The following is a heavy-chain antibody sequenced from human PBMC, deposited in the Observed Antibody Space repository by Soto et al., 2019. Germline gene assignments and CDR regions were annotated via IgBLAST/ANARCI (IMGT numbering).Heavy chain of an antibody. V-gene: IGHV3-23*01. CDR3: AKDVTSHGPRGYSSSWYGWFDP. D-gene: IGHD6-13*01. J-gene: IGHJ5*02. CDR2: ASARNTNT. CDR1: GFTFSSHV. Sequence: EVQLLESGGGLVQPGGSLRLSCAASGFTFSSHVMSWVRQAPGRGLEWVAAASARNTNTYYADSVKGRFTISRDNSKSTVYLQLDGLRVEDTAVYHCAKDVTSHGPRGYSSSWYGWFDPWGQGTLVVVSS.